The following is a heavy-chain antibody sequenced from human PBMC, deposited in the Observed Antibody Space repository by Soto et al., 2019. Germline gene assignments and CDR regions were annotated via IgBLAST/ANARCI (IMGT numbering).Heavy chain of an antibody. Sequence: GKGLEWMGIIYPGDSRTRYSPSFRGQVTISADKSISTAYLQWSSLKASDTAVYYCARDLDYGGNSDWFAPWGQGTLVTVSS. V-gene: IGHV5-51*01. CDR2: IYPGDSRT. CDR3: ARDLDYGGNSDWFAP. J-gene: IGHJ5*02. D-gene: IGHD4-17*01.